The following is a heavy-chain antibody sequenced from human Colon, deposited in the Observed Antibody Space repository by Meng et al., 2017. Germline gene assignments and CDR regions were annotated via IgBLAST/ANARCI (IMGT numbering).Heavy chain of an antibody. D-gene: IGHD3-10*01. CDR1: GDRFSSNRSL. CDR2: TYYRSEWQN. Sequence: QVQMQQSAHGLGNPHQTLSLTGSIPGDRFSSNRSLWHWVRQSPSRGLEWLGQTYYRSEWQNHYGVSVKSRITINADTSRNHFSLHLNSVTPEDTAVYYCTTWYGEYWGQGTLVTVSS. J-gene: IGHJ4*02. CDR3: TTWYGEY. V-gene: IGHV6-1*01.